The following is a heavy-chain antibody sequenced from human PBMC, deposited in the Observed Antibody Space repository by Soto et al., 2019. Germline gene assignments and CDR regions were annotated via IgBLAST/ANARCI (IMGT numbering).Heavy chain of an antibody. CDR1: GFTFSSYA. CDR2: ISGSGGST. V-gene: IGHV3-23*01. D-gene: IGHD2-15*01. J-gene: IGHJ4*02. Sequence: GGSLRLSCAASGFTFSSYAMSWVRQAPGKGLEWVSAISGSGGSTYYADSVKGRFTISRDNSKNTLYLQMDSLRAEDTAVYYCAREYCSGGSCYREYFDYWGQGTRVTVSS. CDR3: AREYCSGGSCYREYFDY.